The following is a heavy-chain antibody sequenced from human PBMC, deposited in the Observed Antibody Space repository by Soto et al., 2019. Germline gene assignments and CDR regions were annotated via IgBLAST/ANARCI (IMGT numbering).Heavy chain of an antibody. V-gene: IGHV3-30*18. J-gene: IGHJ3*02. CDR2: ISHDGSYK. CDR1: GFSFTTYV. CDR3: AKGLLAIVGTTLPRDAFNI. Sequence: QVQLVESGGGVVQPGRSLRLSCAASGFSFTTYVMHWVRQAPGKGLEWVAVISHDGSYKYYGDAVKGRFTISRDTSKNAVYLEMNSLRPEDTAVYYCAKGLLAIVGTTLPRDAFNIWGQVTRVTVSS. D-gene: IGHD1-26*01.